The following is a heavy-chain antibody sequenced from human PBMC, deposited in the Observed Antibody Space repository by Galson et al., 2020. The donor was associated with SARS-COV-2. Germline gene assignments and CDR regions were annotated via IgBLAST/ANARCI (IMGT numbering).Heavy chain of an antibody. CDR1: GYTFISYSYG. CDR2: ISPYSGNT. V-gene: IGHV1-18*04. CDR3: ARVPRDGLIDY. Sequence: ASVKVSCSASGYTFISYSYGFSWVRQAPGQGLEWIGWISPYSGNTDYAQKLQGRVTMTTDTSTSTVYMELRSLKSDDTAVYYCARVPRDGLIDYWGQGTLVSVSS. J-gene: IGHJ4*02.